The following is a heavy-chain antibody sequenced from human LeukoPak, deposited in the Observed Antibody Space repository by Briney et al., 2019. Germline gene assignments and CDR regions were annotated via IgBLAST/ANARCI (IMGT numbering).Heavy chain of an antibody. CDR3: ARDRDDFWSGYYPYYFDY. CDR2: INPNSGGT. Sequence: GASVKVSCKASGYTFTGYYMHWVRQAPGQGLEWMGRINPNSGGTNYAQKFQGRVTMTRGTSISTAYMELSRLRSDDTAVYYCARDRDDFWSGYYPYYFDYWGQGTLVTVSS. V-gene: IGHV1-2*06. D-gene: IGHD3-3*01. J-gene: IGHJ4*02. CDR1: GYTFTGYY.